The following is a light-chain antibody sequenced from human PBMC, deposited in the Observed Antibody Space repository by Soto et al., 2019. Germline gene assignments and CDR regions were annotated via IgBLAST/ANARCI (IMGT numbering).Light chain of an antibody. V-gene: IGLV1-40*01. CDR2: GND. CDR1: SSNIGAGYE. Sequence: QSVLTQPPSVSGAPGQRVTISCTGTSSNIGAGYEVHWYHQLPGTAPKFLVSGNDNRPSGVPDRLSASKSGTSGSLAITGLQAEDEGHYYCQSYDRGPTAEVFGTWPKVTVL. CDR3: QSYDRGPTAEV. J-gene: IGLJ1*01.